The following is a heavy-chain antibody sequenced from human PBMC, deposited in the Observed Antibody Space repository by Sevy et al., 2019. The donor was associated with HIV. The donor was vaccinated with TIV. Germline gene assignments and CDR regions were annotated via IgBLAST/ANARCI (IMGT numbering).Heavy chain of an antibody. J-gene: IGHJ4*02. CDR3: ASKQFVLPFDY. D-gene: IGHD6-6*01. V-gene: IGHV3-30*04. CDR1: GFTFSDYA. CDR2: ISYHGRNQ. Sequence: AGSLRLSCAASGFTFSDYAIHWVHQAPGKVLEWLAVISYHGRNQFYADSVRGRFTISRDDSKNTVYLQMNILRPDDTAVYYCASKQFVLPFDYWGQGTLVTVSS.